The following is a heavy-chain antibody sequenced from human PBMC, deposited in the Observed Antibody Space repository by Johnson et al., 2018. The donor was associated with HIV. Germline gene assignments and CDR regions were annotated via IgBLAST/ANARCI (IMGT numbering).Heavy chain of an antibody. D-gene: IGHD3-10*01. J-gene: IGHJ3*02. CDR2: IVSDVSSA. CDR3: TTGVFHAFDM. V-gene: IGHV3-74*02. Sequence: VQLVESGGGLVQPGGSLRLSCAASGFTFDDYAMHWVRQAPGKGLEWVSRIVSDVSSAIYTDSVTGRFTISRDNTKNTVYLQMNSLRAEDTAVYYCTTGVFHAFDMWGQGTMVTVSS. CDR1: GFTFDDYA.